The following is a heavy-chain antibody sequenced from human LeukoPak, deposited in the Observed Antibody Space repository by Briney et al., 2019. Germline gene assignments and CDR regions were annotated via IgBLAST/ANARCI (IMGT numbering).Heavy chain of an antibody. CDR1: RFSFDDYT. Sequence: PGGSLRLSCAASRFSFDDYTMHWVRQAPGKGLEWVSLISWDGDSTYYADSVKGRFTISRDNSKNSLYLQMNSLRTEDTALYYCTKKGYGGRRGGAYFDYWGQGILVTVSS. CDR2: ISWDGDST. J-gene: IGHJ4*02. V-gene: IGHV3-43*01. D-gene: IGHD4-23*01. CDR3: TKKGYGGRRGGAYFDY.